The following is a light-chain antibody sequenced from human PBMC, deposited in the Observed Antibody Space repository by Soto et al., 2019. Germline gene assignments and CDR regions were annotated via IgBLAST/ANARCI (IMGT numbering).Light chain of an antibody. J-gene: IGLJ2*01. CDR2: LNSDGSH. Sequence: QAVLTQSASASASLGASVKLTCTLSSGHSSYAIAWHQQQPEKGHRYLMKLNSDGSHSKGDGIPDRFSGSSSGAERYLTISSLQSEDEADYYCQTWVTDIVVFGGGTKVTVL. CDR1: SGHSSYA. CDR3: QTWVTDIVV. V-gene: IGLV4-69*01.